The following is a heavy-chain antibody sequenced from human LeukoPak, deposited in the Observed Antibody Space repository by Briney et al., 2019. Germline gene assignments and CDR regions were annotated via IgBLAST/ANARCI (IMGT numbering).Heavy chain of an antibody. CDR2: IIGTGDSA. V-gene: IGHV3-23*01. J-gene: IGHJ4*02. CDR1: GFTFRNHG. CDR3: ASLYNDYGDY. D-gene: IGHD5-24*01. Sequence: GGSLRLSCAASGFTFRNHGMSWVRHGPGKGLEWVSGIIGTGDSAFYADPVKGRFTISRDNSRNTLYLHMNSLRVDDTAIYFCASLYNDYGDYWGQGALVTVSS.